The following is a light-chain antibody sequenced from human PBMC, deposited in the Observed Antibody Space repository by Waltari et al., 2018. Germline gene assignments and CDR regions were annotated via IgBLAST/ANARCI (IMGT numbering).Light chain of an antibody. Sequence: DLQMTQSPSTLSASVGDRVTITCRASQSIRSWLAWYQQKPGKAPKLLIYKASTLESGVPSRFSGSGSGTEFTLTISSLQPDDFATYYCQQYSSESTFGQGTKVEIK. J-gene: IGKJ1*01. CDR3: QQYSSEST. V-gene: IGKV1-5*03. CDR1: QSIRSW. CDR2: KAS.